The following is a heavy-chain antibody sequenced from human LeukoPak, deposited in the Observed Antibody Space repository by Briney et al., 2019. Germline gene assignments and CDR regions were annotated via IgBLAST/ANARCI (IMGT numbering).Heavy chain of an antibody. D-gene: IGHD2-2*01. CDR2: ISWDGGST. Sequence: PGGSLRLSCAASGFTFDDYAMHWVRQAPGKGLEWVSLISWDGGSTYYADSVKGRFTISRDNSKNSLYLQMDSLRAEDTALYYCAKSVVGEDAFDIWGQGTMVTVSS. J-gene: IGHJ3*02. CDR3: AKSVVGEDAFDI. CDR1: GFTFDDYA. V-gene: IGHV3-43D*03.